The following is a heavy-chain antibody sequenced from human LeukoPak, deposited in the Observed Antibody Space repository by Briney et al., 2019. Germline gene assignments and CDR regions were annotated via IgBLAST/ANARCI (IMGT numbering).Heavy chain of an antibody. V-gene: IGHV4-59*08. CDR1: GGSIRGYH. J-gene: IGHJ3*02. D-gene: IGHD1-26*01. CDR2: IYYSGSA. CDR3: ARSVRGGTYFAFDI. Sequence: PSETLSLTCTVSGGSIRGYHWSWIRQPPGKGLEWIGYIYYSGSANYNPSLKSRVTISVDTSRNQFFLRLTSVTASDTAVYYCARSVRGGTYFAFDIWGQGTMVTVSS.